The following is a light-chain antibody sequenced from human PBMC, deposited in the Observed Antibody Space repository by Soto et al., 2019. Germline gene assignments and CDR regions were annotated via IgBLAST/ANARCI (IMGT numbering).Light chain of an antibody. Sequence: DIQMTQSPSTLSASVGDRVTTTCRASQSISSWLAWYQQKPGQAPKLLIYKASTLQSGVPSRFSGSGSGTEFTLAISSLQPDDSATYYCQQYNDNWTFGQGTKVEIK. V-gene: IGKV1-5*03. J-gene: IGKJ1*01. CDR2: KAS. CDR3: QQYNDNWT. CDR1: QSISSW.